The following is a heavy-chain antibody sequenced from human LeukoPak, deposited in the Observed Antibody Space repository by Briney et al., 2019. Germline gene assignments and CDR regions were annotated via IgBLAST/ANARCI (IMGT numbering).Heavy chain of an antibody. CDR2: IYPGDSDT. D-gene: IGHD2-15*01. V-gene: IGHV5-51*01. CDR1: GYSFTSSW. CDR3: ARRGRKEADALDI. J-gene: IGHJ3*02. Sequence: GESLKISCKDSGYSFTSSWIAWVRQLPGKGLEWMGIIYPGDSDTRYSPSFQGQITISADKSITTAYLQWSSLKAADTAMYYCARRGRKEADALDIWGQGTMVTVSS.